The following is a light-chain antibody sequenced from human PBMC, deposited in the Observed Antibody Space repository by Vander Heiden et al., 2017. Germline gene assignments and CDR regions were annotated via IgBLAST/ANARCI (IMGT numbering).Light chain of an antibody. J-gene: IGLJ7*01. CDR3: AAWDDSLSGAV. V-gene: IGLV1-47*01. Sequence: QSVLTQPPSASGTPGQRVTISCSGSSSNIGSNYVYWYQQLPGTAPKLLIYRNNQRPSGVPDRFSGSKSGTSATLAISGLRAEDEADYYCAAWDDSLSGAVFGGGTQRTVL. CDR2: RNN. CDR1: SSNIGSNY.